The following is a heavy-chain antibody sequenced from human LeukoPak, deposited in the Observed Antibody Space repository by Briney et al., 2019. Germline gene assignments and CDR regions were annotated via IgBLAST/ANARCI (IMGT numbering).Heavy chain of an antibody. D-gene: IGHD3-10*01. CDR2: INGSGDRT. J-gene: IGHJ4*02. V-gene: IGHV3-23*01. CDR1: GFTLSNYA. Sequence: GGSLRLSCAASGFTLSNYAMNWVRQAPGKGLEWVSSINGSGDRTYYADSVKGRFSISRDNSKNTQYLQMNSLRAEDTAVYYCARDLRGYYFDYWGQGTQVTVSS. CDR3: ARDLRGYYFDY.